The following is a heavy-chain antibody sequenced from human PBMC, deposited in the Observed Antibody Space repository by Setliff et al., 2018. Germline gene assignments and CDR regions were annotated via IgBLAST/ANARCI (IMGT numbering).Heavy chain of an antibody. V-gene: IGHV1-46*01. D-gene: IGHD5-12*01. CDR2: INPSGGSP. Sequence: ASVKVSCKASGYTFTSYYMHWVRQAPGQGLEWMGIINPSGGSPSYAQKFQGRVTMTEDTSTDTAYMELSSLRSEDTAVYYCARERGDIVSTTSYYYYMDVWGKGTTVTVSS. CDR1: GYTFTSYY. J-gene: IGHJ6*03. CDR3: ARERGDIVSTTSYYYYMDV.